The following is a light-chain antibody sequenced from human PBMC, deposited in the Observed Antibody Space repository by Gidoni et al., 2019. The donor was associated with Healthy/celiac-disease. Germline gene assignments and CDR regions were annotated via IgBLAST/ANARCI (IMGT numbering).Light chain of an antibody. V-gene: IGKV3-11*01. Sequence: EIVSTQSPATLSLSPGERATLTGRASQSVSSYLAWSQQKPGQAPRLLLYDASDRATGIPARCSGCGSESDFTLTISSLEPEDFAVYYCQQRSIGRQTFGQGTKVEIK. CDR2: DAS. CDR3: QQRSIGRQT. CDR1: QSVSSY. J-gene: IGKJ1*01.